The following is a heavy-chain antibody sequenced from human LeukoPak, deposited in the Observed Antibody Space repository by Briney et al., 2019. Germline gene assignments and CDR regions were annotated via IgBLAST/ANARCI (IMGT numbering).Heavy chain of an antibody. J-gene: IGHJ5*02. CDR2: INHSGST. CDR3: ARRGRVTMVRGVIIPTGPHRFDP. D-gene: IGHD3-10*01. Sequence: SETLSLTCAVYGGSFSGYYWSWIRQPPGKGLEWIGEINHSGSTNYNPSLKSRVTISVDTSKNQFSLKLSSVTAADTAVYYCARRGRVTMVRGVIIPTGPHRFDPWGQGTLVTVSS. V-gene: IGHV4-34*01. CDR1: GGSFSGYY.